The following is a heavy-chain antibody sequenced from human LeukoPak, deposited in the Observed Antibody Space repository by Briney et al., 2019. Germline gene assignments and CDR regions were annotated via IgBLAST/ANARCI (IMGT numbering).Heavy chain of an antibody. CDR3: AIVRSSSPYEYDSSGYSDAFDI. CDR2: ISSNGGST. V-gene: IGHV3-64*01. D-gene: IGHD3-22*01. CDR1: GFTFSSYA. Sequence: GGSLRLSCAASGFTFSSYAMHWVRQAPGKGLEDVSAISSNGGSTYYANPVKGRFTISRDNTKSTLYLQMGSLRAEDMAVYYCAIVRSSSPYEYDSSGYSDAFDIWGQGTMVTVSS. J-gene: IGHJ3*02.